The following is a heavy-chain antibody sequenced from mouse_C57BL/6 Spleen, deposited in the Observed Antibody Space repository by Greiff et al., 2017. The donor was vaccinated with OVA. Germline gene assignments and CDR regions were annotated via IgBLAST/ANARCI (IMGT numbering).Heavy chain of an antibody. V-gene: IGHV1-85*01. D-gene: IGHD3-1*01. J-gene: IGHJ4*01. CDR3: ARSGGAMDY. CDR1: GYTFTSYD. CDR2: LYPRDGST. Sequence: VHLVESGPELVKPGASVKLSCKASGYTFTSYDINWVKQRPGQGLEWIGWLYPRDGSTKYNEKFKGKATLTVDTSSSTAYMELHSLTSEDSAVYFWARSGGAMDYWGQGTSVTVSS.